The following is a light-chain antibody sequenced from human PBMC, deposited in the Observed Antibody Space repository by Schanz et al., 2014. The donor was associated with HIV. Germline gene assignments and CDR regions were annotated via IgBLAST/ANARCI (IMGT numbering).Light chain of an antibody. Sequence: EIVLTQSPGTLSLSPGERATLSCRASQSVSSSYLAWYQQKPGQAPRLLIYGASTRATGIPARFSGSGSGTEFTLTISSLQSEDFAVYYCQQYGNSPRTFGQGTKVEI. CDR3: QQYGNSPRT. CDR2: GAS. J-gene: IGKJ1*01. CDR1: QSVSSSY. V-gene: IGKV3-20*01.